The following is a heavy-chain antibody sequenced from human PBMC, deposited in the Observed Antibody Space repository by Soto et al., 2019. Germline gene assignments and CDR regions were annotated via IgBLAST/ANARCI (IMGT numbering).Heavy chain of an antibody. CDR3: ARSLPCCEWLIYGLYFDY. J-gene: IGHJ4*02. D-gene: IGHD3-9*01. CDR2: MYPGDSGT. V-gene: IGHV5-51*01. Sequence: GWVLKMTGKGLEWLGIMYPGDSGTRYNSSFEGKVIISADKSSTTAYLQWSGLKASDSDIYYCARSLPCCEWLIYGLYFDYWGQGTLVTVSS.